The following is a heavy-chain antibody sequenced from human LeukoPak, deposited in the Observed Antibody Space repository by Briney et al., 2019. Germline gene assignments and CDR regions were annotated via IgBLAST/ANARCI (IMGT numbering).Heavy chain of an antibody. J-gene: IGHJ4*02. D-gene: IGHD1-1*01. V-gene: IGHV3-23*01. CDR2: ISGSGGST. CDR3: AKGGVGYGHYYFDY. Sequence: KSGGSLRLSCAASGFTFSSYAMSWVRQAPGKGLEWVSAISGSGGSTYYADSVKGRFTISRDNSKNTLYLQMNSLRAEDTAVYYCAKGGVGYGHYYFDYWGQGTLVTVSS. CDR1: GFTFSSYA.